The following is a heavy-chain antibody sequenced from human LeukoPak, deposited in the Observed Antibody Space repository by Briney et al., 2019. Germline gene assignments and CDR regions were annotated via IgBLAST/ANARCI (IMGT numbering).Heavy chain of an antibody. D-gene: IGHD1-14*01. CDR3: ARPGSDAFDI. V-gene: IGHV3-9*01. CDR1: GFTFDDYA. J-gene: IGHJ3*02. Sequence: GGSLRLSCAVSGFTFDDYAMHWVRQAPGKGLEWVSGISWNSGSIGYADSVKGRFTISRDNAKNSLYLQMNSLRAEDTAVYYCARPGSDAFDIWGQGTMVTVSS. CDR2: ISWNSGSI.